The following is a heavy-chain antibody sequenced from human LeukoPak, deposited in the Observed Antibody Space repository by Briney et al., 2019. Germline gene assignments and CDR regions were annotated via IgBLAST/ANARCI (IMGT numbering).Heavy chain of an antibody. Sequence: GGSLRLSCAASGFTFSDYAIHWVRQAPGKGLEWVSAISYDGSSQYYADSLKGRLTVSRDNSKSTVYLQMNSLRAEDSAVYYCARPQGGRQLWLHYDYWGQGTQVTVSS. CDR1: GFTFSDYA. CDR3: ARPQGGRQLWLHYDY. CDR2: ISYDGSSQ. V-gene: IGHV3-30-3*01. J-gene: IGHJ4*02. D-gene: IGHD5-18*01.